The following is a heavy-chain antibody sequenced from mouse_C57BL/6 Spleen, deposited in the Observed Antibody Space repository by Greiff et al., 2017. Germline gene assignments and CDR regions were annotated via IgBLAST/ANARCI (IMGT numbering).Heavy chain of an antibody. V-gene: IGHV14-3*01. D-gene: IGHD1-1*01. CDR3: ARSGYYYCSSSYYFDY. Sequence: VQLKESVAELVRPGASVKLSCTASGFNINNTYMHWVKQRPEQGLEWIGRIDPANGNTKYAPKFQGKATITADTSSITAYLQLSSLTSEDTAIYYCARSGYYYCSSSYYFDYWGQGTTLTVSS. J-gene: IGHJ2*01. CDR1: GFNINNTY. CDR2: IDPANGNT.